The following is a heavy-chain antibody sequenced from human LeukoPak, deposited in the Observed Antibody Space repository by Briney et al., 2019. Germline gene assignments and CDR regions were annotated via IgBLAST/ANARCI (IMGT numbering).Heavy chain of an antibody. CDR3: ARNVASGFDF. J-gene: IGHJ4*02. CDR1: GYTFTTYY. Sequence: ASVKVSCKASGYTFTTYYIHWVRQAPGQGLEWMGFINPSGGSTSYAQKFQGRVTMTRDTSTSTVYMELGSLRSEDTAVYCCARNVASGFDFWGQGTLVTVSS. V-gene: IGHV1-46*01. D-gene: IGHD1-1*01. CDR2: INPSGGST.